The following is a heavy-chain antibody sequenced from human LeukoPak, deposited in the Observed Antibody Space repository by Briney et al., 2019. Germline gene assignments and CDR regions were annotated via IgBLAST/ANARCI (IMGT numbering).Heavy chain of an antibody. V-gene: IGHV4-34*01. D-gene: IGHD4-17*01. CDR3: AQTTNYGDNY. CDR1: GGSFSGYY. J-gene: IGHJ4*02. CDR2: INHSGST. Sequence: SETLSLTCAVYGGSFSGYYWSWIRQPPGKGLEWIGEINHSGSTNYNPSLKSRVTISVDTSKNQFSLKLSSVTAADTAVYHCAQTTNYGDNYWGQGTLVTVSS.